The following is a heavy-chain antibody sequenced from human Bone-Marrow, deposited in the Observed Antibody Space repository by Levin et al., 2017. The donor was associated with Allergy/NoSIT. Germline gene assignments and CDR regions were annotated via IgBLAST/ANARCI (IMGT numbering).Heavy chain of an antibody. D-gene: IGHD6-19*01. CDR1: GFTFSSYW. CDR2: IKQDGSEK. V-gene: IGHV3-7*04. Sequence: GESLKISCAASGFTFSSYWMSWVRQAPGKGLEWVANIKQDGSEKYYVDSVKGRFTISRDNAKNSLYLQMNSLRAEDTAVYYCARVLYSSGWYPPGGMDVWGQGTTVTVSS. CDR3: ARVLYSSGWYPPGGMDV. J-gene: IGHJ6*02.